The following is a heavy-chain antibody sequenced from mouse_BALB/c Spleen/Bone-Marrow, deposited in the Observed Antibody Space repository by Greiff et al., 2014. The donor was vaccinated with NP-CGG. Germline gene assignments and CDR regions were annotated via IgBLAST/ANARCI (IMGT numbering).Heavy chain of an antibody. CDR1: GYTFTDYY. CDR3: ARGTRATYY. D-gene: IGHD3-1*01. CDR2: INPNNGDT. Sequence: EVQLVESGPELVKPGASVKMSCKASGYTFTDYYMKWVKQNHGKSLEWIGDINPNNGDTFYNQKFKAKATLTVDKSSSTAYLQVNSLTSEDSAVYYCARGTRATYYWGQGTLVPVSA. V-gene: IGHV1-26*01. J-gene: IGHJ3*01.